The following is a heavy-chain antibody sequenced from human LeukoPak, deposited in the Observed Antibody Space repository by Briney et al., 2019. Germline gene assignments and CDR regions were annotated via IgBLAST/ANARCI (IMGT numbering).Heavy chain of an antibody. CDR1: GGSISSSSYY. Sequence: SETLSLTCTVSGGSISSSSYYWGWIRQPPGKGLEWIGSIYYSGSTYYNPTLKSRVTISVDTSKNQFSLKLSSVTAADTAVYYCARVLAMVGLHYYYYYGMDVWGQGTTVTVSS. J-gene: IGHJ6*02. D-gene: IGHD2-8*01. CDR3: ARVLAMVGLHYYYYYGMDV. V-gene: IGHV4-39*07. CDR2: IYYSGST.